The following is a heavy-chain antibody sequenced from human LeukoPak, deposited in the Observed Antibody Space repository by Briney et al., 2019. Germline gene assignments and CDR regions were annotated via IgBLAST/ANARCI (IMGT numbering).Heavy chain of an antibody. CDR1: GFTFSSYA. J-gene: IGHJ6*04. Sequence: PGGSLRLSCAASGFTFSSYAMSWVRQAPGKGLEWVSAISGSGGSTYYADSVKGRFTISRDNSKNTLYLQMNSLRAEDTAVYYCAKDSRVVPAANGGGYYYYGMDVWGKGTAVSVSS. CDR3: AKDSRVVPAANGGGYYYYGMDV. V-gene: IGHV3-23*01. CDR2: ISGSGGST. D-gene: IGHD2-2*01.